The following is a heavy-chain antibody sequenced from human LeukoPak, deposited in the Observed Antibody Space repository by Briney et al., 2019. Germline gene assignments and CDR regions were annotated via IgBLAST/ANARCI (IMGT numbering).Heavy chain of an antibody. CDR2: IRYDGSNK. CDR1: GFTFSSYG. Sequence: GGSLRLSCAASGFTFSSYGMHWVRQAPGKGLEWVAFIRYDGSNKYYADSVKGRFTISRDNSKNTLYLQMNSLSAEDTAVYYXXXXXXQLLHGFGYFEYWGQGTLVTVSS. V-gene: IGHV3-30*02. CDR3: XXXXXQLLHGFGYFEY. D-gene: IGHD6-13*01. J-gene: IGHJ4*02.